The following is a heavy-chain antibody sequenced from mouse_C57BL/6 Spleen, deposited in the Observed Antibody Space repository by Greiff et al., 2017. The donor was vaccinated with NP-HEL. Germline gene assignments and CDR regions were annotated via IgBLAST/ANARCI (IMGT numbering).Heavy chain of an antibody. J-gene: IGHJ1*03. D-gene: IGHD2-1*01. V-gene: IGHV14-3*01. CDR3: ARNYGYYPYWYFDV. CDR1: GFNIKNTY. Sequence: VQLQQSVAELVRPGASVKLSCTASGFNIKNTYMHWVKQRPEQGLEWIGRIDPANGNTKYAPKFQVKATLSADTSSNTAYMQLSSLTSEDTAIYYCARNYGYYPYWYFDVWGTGTTVTVSS. CDR2: IDPANGNT.